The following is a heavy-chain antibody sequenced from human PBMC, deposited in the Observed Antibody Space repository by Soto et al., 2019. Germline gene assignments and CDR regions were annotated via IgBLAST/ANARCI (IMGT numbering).Heavy chain of an antibody. Sequence: ASVKVSCKASGYTFTSYYMHWVRQAPGQGLEWMGIINPSGGSTSYAQKFQGRVTMTRDTSTSTVYMELSSLRSEDTAVYYCARYHTWNQSFPGPFYNYYVMDVWGQGTTVTVP. CDR2: INPSGGST. CDR3: ARYHTWNQSFPGPFYNYYVMDV. J-gene: IGHJ6*02. D-gene: IGHD1-20*01. CDR1: GYTFTSYY. V-gene: IGHV1-46*01.